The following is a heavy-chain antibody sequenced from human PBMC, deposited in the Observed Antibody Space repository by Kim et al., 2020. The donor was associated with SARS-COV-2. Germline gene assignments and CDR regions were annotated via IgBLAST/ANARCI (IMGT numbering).Heavy chain of an antibody. CDR3: ARYYSGDGCFSRASFAY. CDR2: IYYTGST. D-gene: IGHD2-15*01. Sequence: SETLSLTCTVSGGSISGYYWSWIRQPPRKELEWIGYIYYTGSTSYNPSLRSRVDISLDTSKKQFSLKLSSVTAADTAVYYFARYYSGDGCFSRASFAYWGQGILVTVSS. CDR1: GGSISGYY. J-gene: IGHJ4*02. V-gene: IGHV4-59*01.